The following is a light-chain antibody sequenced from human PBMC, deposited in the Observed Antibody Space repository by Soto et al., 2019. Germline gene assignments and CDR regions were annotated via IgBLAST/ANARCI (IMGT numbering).Light chain of an antibody. J-gene: IGKJ4*01. Sequence: EIVLTQSPATLSLSPGERATLSCRASQSISTYLAWYQQKPGQAPRLLIYDASNRATGIPARFSGSGSGTDFTLTISSLESEDFAVYYCQRRSNWPLTFGGGTKVEIK. CDR1: QSISTY. CDR3: QRRSNWPLT. CDR2: DAS. V-gene: IGKV3-11*01.